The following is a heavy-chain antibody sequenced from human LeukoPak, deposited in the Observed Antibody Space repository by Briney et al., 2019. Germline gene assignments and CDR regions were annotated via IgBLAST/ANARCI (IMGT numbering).Heavy chain of an antibody. CDR2: IYYSGST. V-gene: IGHV4-59*01. CDR1: GGSISSYY. CDR3: ARKGDNWNYDWFDP. Sequence: SETLSLTCTVSGGSISSYYWSWIRQPPGKGLEWIGYIYYSGSTNYNPSLKSRVTISVDTSKNQFSLKLSSATAADTAVYYCARKGDNWNYDWFDPWGQGTLVTVSS. D-gene: IGHD1-7*01. J-gene: IGHJ5*02.